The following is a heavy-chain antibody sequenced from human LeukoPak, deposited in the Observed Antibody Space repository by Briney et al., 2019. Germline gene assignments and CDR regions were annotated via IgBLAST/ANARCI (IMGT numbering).Heavy chain of an antibody. CDR1: GFTVSSNY. CDR3: ARDPELPAAIRFDY. CDR2: IYSGGNT. V-gene: IGHV3-66*01. Sequence: GGSLRLSCAASGFTVSSNYMSWVRQAPGKGLEWVSVIYSGGNTYYADSVKGRFTISRDNAKNSLYLQMNSLRAEDTAVYYCARDPELPAAIRFDYWGQGTLVTVSS. D-gene: IGHD2-2*02. J-gene: IGHJ4*02.